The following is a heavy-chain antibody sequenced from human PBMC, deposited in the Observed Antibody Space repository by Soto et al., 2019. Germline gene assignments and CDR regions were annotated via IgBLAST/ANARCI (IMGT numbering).Heavy chain of an antibody. V-gene: IGHV4-34*12. Sequence: QVRLEQWGAGLLKPSETLSLTCAIYGASLGGFHWTWLRQAPGKGLEWIGELIHGGSTNYNPSLKSRVSFSLETYKNQFSLHLMSVTAADTAVYYCARSPLGYDYVRQTWREVGDSFDIWGRGTMVTVSS. CDR1: GASLGGFH. D-gene: IGHD3-16*01. CDR2: LIHGGST. CDR3: ARSPLGYDYVRQTWREVGDSFDI. J-gene: IGHJ3*02.